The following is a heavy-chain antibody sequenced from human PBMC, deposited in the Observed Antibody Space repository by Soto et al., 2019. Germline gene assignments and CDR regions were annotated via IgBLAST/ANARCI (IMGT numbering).Heavy chain of an antibody. V-gene: IGHV1-18*01. CDR3: ARLLGAPNWCDP. Sequence: QVQLVQSAAEVKKPGASVKVSCKASGYTFTSYGISWVRQAPGQGLECMGWISAYNGKTNYAQKLQGRVTMTTDTTTRTAYMELRSLKSDDTAVYYCARLLGAPNWCDPWGQGTLVSVSS. D-gene: IGHD3-10*01. CDR2: ISAYNGKT. J-gene: IGHJ5*02. CDR1: GYTFTSYG.